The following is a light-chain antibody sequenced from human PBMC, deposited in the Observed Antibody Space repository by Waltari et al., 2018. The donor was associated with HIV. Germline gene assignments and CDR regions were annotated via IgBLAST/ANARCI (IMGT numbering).Light chain of an antibody. V-gene: IGLV2-11*01. CDR1: SSHIGRYNY. CDR3: CSYAGNSDVV. J-gene: IGLJ2*01. Sequence: QSALTQPHSVSGSPGQSVTISCTGPSSHIGRYNYVSWYRQFPGKAPSVIIHDVNKRPAGVPDRFSGSKSGNTASLTISGLQTDDEADYYCCSYAGNSDVVFGGGTTLTVL. CDR2: DVN.